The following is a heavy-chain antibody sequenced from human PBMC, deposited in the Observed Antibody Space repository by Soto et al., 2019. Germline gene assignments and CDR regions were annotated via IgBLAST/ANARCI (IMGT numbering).Heavy chain of an antibody. V-gene: IGHV2-5*02. Sequence: SGPTLVNPTQTLALTCTFSGFSLDTDEMGVSWIRQPPGKALEWLGIIYWDDDKRYNPSLRSRLTITKDTSKTQVVLTMTNVGPSDTATPDCAHRPKIDNTSGRYDYCDVCGKGSLGTVSS. J-gene: IGHJ4*02. D-gene: IGHD6-19*01. CDR3: AHRPKIDNTSGRYDYCDV. CDR2: IYWDDDK. CDR1: GFSLDTDEMG.